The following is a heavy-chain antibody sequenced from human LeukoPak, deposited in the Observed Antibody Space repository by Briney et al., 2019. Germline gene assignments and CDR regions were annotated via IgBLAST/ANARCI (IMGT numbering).Heavy chain of an antibody. CDR2: ISYDGSNK. CDR1: GFTFSSYA. CDR3: ASGIATSRGAFDI. D-gene: IGHD2-21*01. Sequence: GGSLRLSCAASGFTFSSYAMHWVRQAPGKGLEWVAVISYDGSNKYYADSVKGRFTISRDNSKNTLYLQMNSLRAEDTAVYHCASGIATSRGAFDIWGQGTMVTVSS. V-gene: IGHV3-30-3*01. J-gene: IGHJ3*02.